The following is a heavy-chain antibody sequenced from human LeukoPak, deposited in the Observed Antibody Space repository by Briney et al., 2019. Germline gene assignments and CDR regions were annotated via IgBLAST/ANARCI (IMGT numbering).Heavy chain of an antibody. CDR1: GYTFTGYY. D-gene: IGHD2-2*01. V-gene: IGHV1-2*02. Sequence: GASVKVSCKASGYTFTGYYMHWVRQAPGQGLEWMGWINPNSGGTNYAQKFQGRVTMTRDTSISTAYMELSRLRSDDTAVYYCARGPPVVVVPAATVVWFDPWGQGTLVTVSX. CDR3: ARGPPVVVVPAATVVWFDP. CDR2: INPNSGGT. J-gene: IGHJ5*02.